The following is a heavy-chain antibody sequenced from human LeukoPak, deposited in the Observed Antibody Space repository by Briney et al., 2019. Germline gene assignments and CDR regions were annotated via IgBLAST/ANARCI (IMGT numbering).Heavy chain of an antibody. V-gene: IGHV4-61*03. CDR1: GDSVSNGNYY. J-gene: IGHJ6*02. Sequence: SETLSLTCTVSGDSVSNGNYYWSWLRQPPGKALEWIGYIYYTVKTYYNPSLEGRVTILVDTSRNHFSVKLSSVTAADTAVYYCARLAVAGLYYYYGMDVWGQGTTVTVSS. CDR3: ARLAVAGLYYYYGMDV. D-gene: IGHD6-19*01. CDR2: IYYTVKT.